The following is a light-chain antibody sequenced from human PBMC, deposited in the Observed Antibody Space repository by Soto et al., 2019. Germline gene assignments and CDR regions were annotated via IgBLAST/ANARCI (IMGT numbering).Light chain of an antibody. V-gene: IGKV3-11*01. CDR3: QQRSNWPPT. Sequence: EIVMTQSPATLSVSPGERATLSCRASQSVSSKLAWYQQKPGQAPRLLIYDASTRATGIPARFSGSGSGTDFTLTITSLEPEDFAAYYCQQRSNWPPTFGQGTKVDIK. CDR2: DAS. CDR1: QSVSSK. J-gene: IGKJ1*01.